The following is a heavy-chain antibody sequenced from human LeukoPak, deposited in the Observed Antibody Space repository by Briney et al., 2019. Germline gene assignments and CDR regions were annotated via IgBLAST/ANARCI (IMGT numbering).Heavy chain of an antibody. CDR2: IYYSGST. V-gene: IGHV4-39*01. D-gene: IGHD3-10*01. J-gene: IGHJ6*03. Sequence: PSETLSLTCTVSGGSISSSSYYWGWIRQPPGKGLEWIGSIYYSGSTYYNPSLKSRVTISVDTSKNQFSLKLSSVTAADTAVYYCAGQNKAFGLLWFGEFYYYYMDVWGKGTTVTISS. CDR1: GGSISSSSYY. CDR3: AGQNKAFGLLWFGEFYYYYMDV.